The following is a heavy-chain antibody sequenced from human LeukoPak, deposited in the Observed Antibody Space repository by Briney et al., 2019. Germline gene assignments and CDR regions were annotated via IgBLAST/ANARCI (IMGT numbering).Heavy chain of an antibody. J-gene: IGHJ4*02. D-gene: IGHD6-13*01. Sequence: ASVKVSCKASGYTFTSYGISWVRQAPGQGLEWMGWISAYNGNTNYAQKLQGRVTMTTDTSTSTAYMELRSLRSEDTAVYYCARFSAAAGTYYFDYWGQGTLVTVSS. CDR2: ISAYNGNT. CDR3: ARFSAAAGTYYFDY. V-gene: IGHV1-18*01. CDR1: GYTFTSYG.